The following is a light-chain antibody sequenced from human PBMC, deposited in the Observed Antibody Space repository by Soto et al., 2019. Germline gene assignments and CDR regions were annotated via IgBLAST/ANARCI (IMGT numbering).Light chain of an antibody. Sequence: IQRPQSPSTLSGSVGDRVTVTCGASQTISSWLAWYQQKPGKAPKLLIYKASTLKSGVPSRFSGSGSGTEFTLTISSLQPDDFATYYCQHYNSYSEAFGQGTKVDIK. CDR1: QTISSW. J-gene: IGKJ1*01. CDR2: KAS. CDR3: QHYNSYSEA. V-gene: IGKV1-5*03.